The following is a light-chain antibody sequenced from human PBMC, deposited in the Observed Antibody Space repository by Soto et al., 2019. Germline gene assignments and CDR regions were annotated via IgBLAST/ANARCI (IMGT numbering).Light chain of an antibody. V-gene: IGKV1-27*01. CDR3: QKYNSALWT. Sequence: QMTQSASSVSACVGDRVTITCRASQGISNYLAWYQQKPGKVPKLLIYAASTLQSGVPSRFSGSGSGTDFTLTISSLQPEDVATYYCQKYNSALWTFGQGTKVDIK. CDR1: QGISNY. J-gene: IGKJ1*01. CDR2: AAS.